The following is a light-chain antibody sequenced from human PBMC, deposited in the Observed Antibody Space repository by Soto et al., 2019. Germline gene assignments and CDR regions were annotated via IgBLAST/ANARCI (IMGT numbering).Light chain of an antibody. J-gene: IGKJ1*01. Sequence: EIVLTQSPGTLSLSPGERATLSCRASQSVSSSYLAWYQQKPGQAPRLLIYGASSGATGIPVRFSGSGSGTDFTLIISRLEPEDFAVYYCQQYGSSPRTFGQGTKVEIK. V-gene: IGKV3-20*01. CDR3: QQYGSSPRT. CDR2: GAS. CDR1: QSVSSSY.